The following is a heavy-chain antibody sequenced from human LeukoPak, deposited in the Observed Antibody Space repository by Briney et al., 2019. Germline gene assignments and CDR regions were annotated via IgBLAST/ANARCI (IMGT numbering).Heavy chain of an antibody. D-gene: IGHD5-12*01. J-gene: IGHJ4*02. V-gene: IGHV3-48*03. CDR3: AKNEVWWLPDS. Sequence: GGSLRLSCAASGFTFSSYEMNWVRQAPGKGLEWVSYISSSDSATYYADSVKGRFTISRDNAKKSLFLQMISLRAEDTAVYYCAKNEVWWLPDSWGQGTLVTVSS. CDR2: ISSSDSAT. CDR1: GFTFSSYE.